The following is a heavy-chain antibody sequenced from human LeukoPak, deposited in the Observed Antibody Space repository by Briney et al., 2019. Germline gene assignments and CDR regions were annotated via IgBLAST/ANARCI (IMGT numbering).Heavy chain of an antibody. CDR2: INHSGST. Sequence: PSETLSLTCAVYGGSFSGYYWSWIRQPPGKGLEWIGEINHSGSTNYNPSLKSRVTISVDTSKNQFSLKLSSVTAADTAVYYCARDDILTGYGSRYLDYWGQGTLVTVSS. J-gene: IGHJ4*02. CDR1: GGSFSGYY. CDR3: ARDDILTGYGSRYLDY. D-gene: IGHD3-9*01. V-gene: IGHV4-34*01.